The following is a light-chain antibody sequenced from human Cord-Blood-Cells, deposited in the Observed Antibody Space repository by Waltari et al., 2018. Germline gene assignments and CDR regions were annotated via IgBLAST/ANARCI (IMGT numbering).Light chain of an antibody. CDR3: QQYCSTPDT. CDR2: WAS. J-gene: IGKJ2*01. V-gene: IGKV4-1*01. Sequence: DIVLTQAPDSLAVSLGERATINCKSSPSVLYSSNNKNYLAWYQQKPGQRPKLLIYWASTRVSGGPDRFTGGRSGIDFTLANRSLPVEDGAVYCCQQYCSTPDTFVQGAKLEI. CDR1: PSVLYSSNNKNY.